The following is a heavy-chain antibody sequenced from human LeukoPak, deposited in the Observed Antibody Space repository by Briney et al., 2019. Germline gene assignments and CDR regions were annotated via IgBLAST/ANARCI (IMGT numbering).Heavy chain of an antibody. V-gene: IGHV3-23*01. CDR1: GFTFSGYA. Sequence: GGSLRLSCAASGFTFSGYAMSWVRQAPGKGLEWVSAISGSGGSTYYADSVKGRFTISRDNSKNTLYLQMNSLRAEDTAVYYCAKGGDEYSSSWYGPVDYWGQGTLVTVSS. J-gene: IGHJ4*02. CDR3: AKGGDEYSSSWYGPVDY. CDR2: ISGSGGST. D-gene: IGHD6-13*01.